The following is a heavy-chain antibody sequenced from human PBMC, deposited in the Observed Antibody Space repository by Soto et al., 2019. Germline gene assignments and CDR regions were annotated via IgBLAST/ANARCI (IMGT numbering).Heavy chain of an antibody. D-gene: IGHD4-17*01. Sequence: SETLSLTCTVSGGSISSRYWSWIRQPPGKGLEWIRYISYSGSTYYNPSLKSRVTISLDTSKNQFSLKLSSVTAADTAMYYCSPMTTVTTFDYWGQGSLVTVSS. CDR3: SPMTTVTTFDY. CDR2: ISYSGST. CDR1: GGSISSRY. J-gene: IGHJ4*02. V-gene: IGHV4-59*11.